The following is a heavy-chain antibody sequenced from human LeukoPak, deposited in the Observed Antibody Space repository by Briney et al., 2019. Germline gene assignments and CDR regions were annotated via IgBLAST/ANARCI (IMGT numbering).Heavy chain of an antibody. CDR3: AKMQGYFDL. CDR1: GFTFTSQG. V-gene: IGHV3-23*01. Sequence: PGGSLRLSCAASGFTFTSQGMAWVRQAPAKGLEWVSATTGSGDNTYYADSVKGRFTISRNNSKNTLYLQMNSLSAEDTAVYYCAKMQGYFDLWGRGTLVTVSS. CDR2: TTGSGDNT. J-gene: IGHJ2*01.